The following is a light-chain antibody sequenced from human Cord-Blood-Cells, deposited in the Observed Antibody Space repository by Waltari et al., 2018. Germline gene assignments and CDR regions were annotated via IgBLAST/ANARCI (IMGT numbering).Light chain of an antibody. Sequence: EILLTQSPGTLSLSPWARSTLSCRASQSGSSSYLTWYQQKPGKAPRLLIYGASSRASGIPDRFSGSGSGTDFTLTISSLQPEDFAVYYCQQCGSTPVTFGQGTKLEIK. CDR2: GAS. CDR1: QSGSSSY. V-gene: IGKV3-20*01. CDR3: QQCGSTPVT. J-gene: IGKJ2*01.